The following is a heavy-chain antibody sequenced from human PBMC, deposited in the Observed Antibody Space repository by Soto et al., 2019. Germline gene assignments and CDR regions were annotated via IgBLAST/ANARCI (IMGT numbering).Heavy chain of an antibody. V-gene: IGHV4-59*08. CDR3: ARHAEILTGYYNGYYFHY. D-gene: IGHD3-9*01. CDR1: GCSISSYY. J-gene: IGHJ4*02. CDR2: IYYSGST. Sequence: SETLSLTCTVSGCSISSYYWSWIRQPPGKGLEWIGYIYYSGSTNYNPSLKSRVTISVDTSKNQFSLKLSSVTAADTAVYYCARHAEILTGYYNGYYFHYWGQGSLVTVS.